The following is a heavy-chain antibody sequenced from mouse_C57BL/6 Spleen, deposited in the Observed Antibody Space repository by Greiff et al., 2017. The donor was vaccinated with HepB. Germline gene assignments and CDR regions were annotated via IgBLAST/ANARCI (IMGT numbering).Heavy chain of an antibody. CDR2: ISSGGSYT. J-gene: IGHJ1*03. CDR3: ARPYYYGSSYGYFDV. V-gene: IGHV5-6*01. Sequence: DVQLVESGGDLVKPGGSLKLSCAASGFTFSSYGMSWVRPTPDKRLEWVATISSGGSYTYYPDSVKGRFTISRDNAKNTLYLQRSSLKSEDTAMYYCARPYYYGSSYGYFDVWGTGTTVTVSS. CDR1: GFTFSSYG. D-gene: IGHD1-1*01.